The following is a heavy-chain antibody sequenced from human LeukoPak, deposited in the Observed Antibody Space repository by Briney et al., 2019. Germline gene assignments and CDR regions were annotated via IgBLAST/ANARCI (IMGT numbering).Heavy chain of an antibody. D-gene: IGHD3-9*01. Sequence: ASVKVSCKASGYTFTSYGISWVRQAPGQGLEWMGWVSAYNGNTNYAQKLQGRVTMTTDTSTSTAYMELRSLRSDDTAVYYCARDFPTVLRYFDLYGMDVWSQGTTVTVSS. V-gene: IGHV1-18*01. CDR1: GYTFTSYG. CDR2: VSAYNGNT. CDR3: ARDFPTVLRYFDLYGMDV. J-gene: IGHJ6*02.